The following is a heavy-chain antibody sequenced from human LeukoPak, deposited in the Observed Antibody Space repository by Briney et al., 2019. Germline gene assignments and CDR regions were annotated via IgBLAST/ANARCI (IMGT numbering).Heavy chain of an antibody. Sequence: GGSLRLSCAASGFTFSSYGMNWVRQAPGKGLEWVSFISTSSSYIYFADSVKGRVTISRDNAKNSLYLQMNSLGAEDTAVYYCARPLSGTYGMDVWGQGTTVTVSS. V-gene: IGHV3-21*01. D-gene: IGHD2-15*01. CDR3: ARPLSGTYGMDV. CDR2: ISTSSSYI. J-gene: IGHJ6*02. CDR1: GFTFSSYG.